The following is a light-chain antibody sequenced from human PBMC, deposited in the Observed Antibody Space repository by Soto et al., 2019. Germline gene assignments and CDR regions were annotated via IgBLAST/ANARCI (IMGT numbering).Light chain of an antibody. V-gene: IGKV3-11*01. CDR1: QNVGSY. CDR3: QQLNNWLTT. Sequence: PGESAILSCRASQNVGSYLTWYVQKPGQAPRLLIYDASHRATGVPDRFTGSGSATDFSLTISKVEPGDFGVYYCQQLNNWLTTFGQGTRLEIK. CDR2: DAS. J-gene: IGKJ5*01.